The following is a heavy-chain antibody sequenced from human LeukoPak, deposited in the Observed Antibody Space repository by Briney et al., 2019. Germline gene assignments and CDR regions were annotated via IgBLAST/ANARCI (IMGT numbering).Heavy chain of an antibody. CDR3: AGGGWSFDAFDF. D-gene: IGHD6-19*01. Sequence: MSSETLSLTCTVSGGSSSGYYWSWLRQSPEKGLEWIGYIHHSGSANYSPSLRSRVTMSVDTSNNRFSLGLSSLTAADTAVYFCAGGGWSFDAFDFWGQGTMVTVSS. CDR2: IHHSGSA. CDR1: GGSSSGYY. V-gene: IGHV4-59*08. J-gene: IGHJ3*01.